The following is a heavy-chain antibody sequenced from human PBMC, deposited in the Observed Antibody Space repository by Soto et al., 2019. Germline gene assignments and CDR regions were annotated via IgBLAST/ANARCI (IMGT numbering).Heavy chain of an antibody. Sequence: QITLKESGPTLVKPTQTLTLTCTFSGFSLSTSGVGVGWIRQPPGKALEWLALIYWDDDKRYSPSLKSRLTXPXXTSKNQVVLKMPNMDPVDTATSYCAHSRWVVDLDYWGQGTLVTVSS. D-gene: IGHD2-15*01. CDR1: GFSLSTSGVG. CDR2: IYWDDDK. J-gene: IGHJ4*02. CDR3: AHSRWVVDLDY. V-gene: IGHV2-5*02.